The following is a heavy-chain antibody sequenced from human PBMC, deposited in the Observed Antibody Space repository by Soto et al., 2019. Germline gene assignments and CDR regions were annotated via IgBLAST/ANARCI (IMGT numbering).Heavy chain of an antibody. J-gene: IGHJ4*02. Sequence: GGSLRLSCVASGFTFSSYSMSWVRLAPGKGLEWVSGFRAGGDDGTTYYADSVKGRFTISRDNSKNTLFLQMNSLRAEDTAIYYCAKKVNSGSGSQYFDYFGQGTLVTVSS. CDR1: GFTFSSYS. D-gene: IGHD3-10*01. CDR2: FRAGGDDGTT. CDR3: AKKVNSGSGSQYFDY. V-gene: IGHV3-23*01.